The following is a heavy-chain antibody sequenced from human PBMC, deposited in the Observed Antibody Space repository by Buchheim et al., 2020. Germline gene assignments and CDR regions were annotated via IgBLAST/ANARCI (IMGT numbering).Heavy chain of an antibody. CDR2: ISSRSGTK. V-gene: IGHV3-48*02. D-gene: IGHD3-16*01. CDR3: ARSHIDSWGFLDS. CDR1: GSSFSTYN. Sequence: EVQLVESGGGLVQPGGSLRLSCVASGSSFSTYNVHWVRQAPGKGLEWISFISSRSGTKYYADSVKGRFTISRANAKNSLFLQMNSLRDEDTAEYFCARSHIDSWGFLDSWGQGTL. J-gene: IGHJ4*02.